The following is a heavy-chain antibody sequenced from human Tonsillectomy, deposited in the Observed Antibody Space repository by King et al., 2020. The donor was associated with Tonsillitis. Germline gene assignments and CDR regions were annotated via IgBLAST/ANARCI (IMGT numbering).Heavy chain of an antibody. V-gene: IGHV3-30*18. CDR3: AKDGISLSDWYFDL. Sequence: VQLVESGGGVVQPGRSLRLSCAASGFSFSDYGMHWVRQAPGKGLEWVALIACDASYENYADSVKGRFAISRDNSKNTLYLEMNSLRVEDTAVYYCAKDGISLSDWYFDLWGRGTLVTVSS. J-gene: IGHJ2*01. CDR2: IACDASYE. CDR1: GFSFSDYG. D-gene: IGHD3-3*02.